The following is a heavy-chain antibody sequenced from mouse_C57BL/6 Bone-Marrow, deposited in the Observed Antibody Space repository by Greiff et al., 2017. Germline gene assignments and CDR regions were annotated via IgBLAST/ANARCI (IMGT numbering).Heavy chain of an antibody. CDR1: GFTFSNYW. CDR2: IRLKSDNYAT. Sequence: EVQVVESGGGLVQPGGSMKLSCVASGFTFSNYWMNWVRQSPEKGLEWVAQIRLKSDNYATHYAESVKGRFTISRDDSKSSVYLQMNNLRAEDTGIYYCTLIYYYGSYYFDYWGQGTTLTVSS. D-gene: IGHD1-1*01. V-gene: IGHV6-3*01. J-gene: IGHJ2*01. CDR3: TLIYYYGSYYFDY.